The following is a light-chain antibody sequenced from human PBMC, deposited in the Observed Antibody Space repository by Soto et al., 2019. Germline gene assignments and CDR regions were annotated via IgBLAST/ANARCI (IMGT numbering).Light chain of an antibody. Sequence: DLQMTQSPSSVSASVGDRVTITCRASQGISSWLAWYQQKPGKAPKVLIYDASKLQTGVPSRFSGRGSGKDFTFTISSLQPDDSGTYYCQQFYDLPITFGQGTRLEIK. CDR2: DAS. CDR1: QGISSW. V-gene: IGKV1-33*01. CDR3: QQFYDLPIT. J-gene: IGKJ5*01.